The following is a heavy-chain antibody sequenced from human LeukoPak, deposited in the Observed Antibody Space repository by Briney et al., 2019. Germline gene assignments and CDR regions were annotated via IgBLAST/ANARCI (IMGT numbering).Heavy chain of an antibody. CDR1: GFTFSTYA. V-gene: IGHV3-23*01. CDR2: IGASGADT. Sequence: PGGSLRLSCTASGFTFSTYAMTWVRQAPGKGLDWVSAIGASGADTYYADSAKGRFTVSRDSSKNTLYLQMSSLRADDTAVYFCAKRPRDSSGYYLGAFDGWGQGTTVTVSS. CDR3: AKRPRDSSGYYLGAFDG. D-gene: IGHD3-22*01. J-gene: IGHJ3*01.